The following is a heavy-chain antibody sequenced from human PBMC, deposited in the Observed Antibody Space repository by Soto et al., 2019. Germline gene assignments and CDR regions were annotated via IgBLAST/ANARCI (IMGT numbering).Heavy chain of an antibody. V-gene: IGHV4-30-2*06. J-gene: IGHJ6*02. Sequence: LSLTCTVSGGSISSGGYSWTWIRQSPGKGLAWIGYTYQSGSAYYNPSLKSRVTISVDRSKNQFSLNLTSVTAADTAVYYCARDYYGMDVWGQGTTVTVSS. CDR1: GGSISSGGYS. CDR3: ARDYYGMDV. CDR2: TYQSGSA.